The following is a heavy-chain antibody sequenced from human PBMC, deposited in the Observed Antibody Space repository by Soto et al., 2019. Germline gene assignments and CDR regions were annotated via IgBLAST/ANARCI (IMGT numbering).Heavy chain of an antibody. CDR3: ARDRVESGYPEYFQH. D-gene: IGHD3-22*01. CDR1: GFTVSSNY. CDR2: IYSGGST. Sequence: EVPLVESGGGLIQPGGSLRLSCAASGFTVSSNYMSWVRQAPGKGLEWVSVIYSGGSTYYADSVKGRFTISRDNSKXPLYLQMNSRRAEDTAVYYCARDRVESGYPEYFQHWGQGTLVTVSS. J-gene: IGHJ1*01. V-gene: IGHV3-53*01.